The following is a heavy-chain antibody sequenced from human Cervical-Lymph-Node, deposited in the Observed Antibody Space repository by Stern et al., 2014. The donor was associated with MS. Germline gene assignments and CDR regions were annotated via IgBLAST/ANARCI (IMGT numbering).Heavy chain of an antibody. CDR1: GGAISSSSDY. CDR2: ILHSGST. D-gene: IGHD5-24*01. CDR3: AKPVELATSIDY. V-gene: IGHV4-39*01. Sequence: QVQLQESGPGLVKPSETLSLTCTVSGGAISSSSDYWGWVRQPPGKGLEWIGSILHSGSTYYNTSLKRRFTIPVDTSKNQFSQNLSPVTAADTAVYYCAKPVELATSIDYWGRGTLVTVSS. J-gene: IGHJ4*02.